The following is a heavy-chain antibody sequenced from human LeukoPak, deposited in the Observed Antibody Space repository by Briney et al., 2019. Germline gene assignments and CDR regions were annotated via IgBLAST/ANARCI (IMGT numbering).Heavy chain of an antibody. V-gene: IGHV3-30*02. CDR2: IRYDGSNK. CDR1: GFTFSSYG. J-gene: IGHJ5*02. D-gene: IGHD4-11*01. CDR3: ARDPTTVGGRWFDP. Sequence: GGSLRLSCAASGFTFSSYGMHWVRQAPGKGLEWVAFIRYDGSNKYYADSVKGRFTISRDNSKNTLYLHVNSLRPEDTAVYYCARDPTTVGGRWFDPWGQGTLVTVSS.